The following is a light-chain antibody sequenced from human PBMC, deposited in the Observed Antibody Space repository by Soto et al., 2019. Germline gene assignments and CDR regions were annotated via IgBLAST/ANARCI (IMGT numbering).Light chain of an antibody. CDR3: PQRSNWLT. Sequence: EIVLTQSPATLSLSPGERATLSCRASQSVSSYLAWYQQKPGQAPRLLIYDASNRATGIPARFSGSGSGTDFTLNISSLEPEDFAVYYCPQRSNWLTFGGGTKVEIK. CDR2: DAS. J-gene: IGKJ4*01. V-gene: IGKV3-11*01. CDR1: QSVSSY.